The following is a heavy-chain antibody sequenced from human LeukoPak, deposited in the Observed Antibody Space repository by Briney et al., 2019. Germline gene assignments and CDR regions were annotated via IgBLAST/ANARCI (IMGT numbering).Heavy chain of an antibody. J-gene: IGHJ3*02. Sequence: SQTLSLTCAISGDSVSRNSAARNWIRQSPSRGLEWLGRTYYRSKWYNEYAVSVKSRITINPDTSKNQFSLQLNSVTPEDTAVYYCARGAYGHTFDIWGQGTMVTVSS. CDR1: GDSVSRNSAA. D-gene: IGHD4-17*01. CDR3: ARGAYGHTFDI. V-gene: IGHV6-1*01. CDR2: TYYRSKWYN.